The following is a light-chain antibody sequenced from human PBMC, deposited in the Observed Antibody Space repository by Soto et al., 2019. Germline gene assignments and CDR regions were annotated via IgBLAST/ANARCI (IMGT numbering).Light chain of an antibody. J-gene: IGKJ1*01. Sequence: EIVLTQSPGTLSLSPGERATLSCRASQSISSSSLAWYQKKPGQAPRLLICGAFTRATGIPDRFSGSGSGTDFTLSISSLEPEDFAVYYCHYGNSPPWTFGLGTRWIS. CDR2: GAF. V-gene: IGKV3-20*01. CDR3: HYGNSPPWT. CDR1: QSISSSS.